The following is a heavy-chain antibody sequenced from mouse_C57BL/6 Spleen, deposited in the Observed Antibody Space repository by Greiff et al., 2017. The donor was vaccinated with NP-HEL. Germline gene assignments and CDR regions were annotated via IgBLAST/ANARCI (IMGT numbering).Heavy chain of an antibody. J-gene: IGHJ4*01. CDR1: GYTFTSYW. V-gene: IGHV1-5*01. Sequence: VQLQQSGTVLARPGASVKMSCKTSGYTFTSYWMHWVKQRPGQGLEWIGAIYPGNSDASYNQKFKGKAKLTAVTSASTAYMELSSLTNEDSAVYYCTRADLPYYAMDYWGQGTSVTVSS. D-gene: IGHD2-1*01. CDR2: IYPGNSDA. CDR3: TRADLPYYAMDY.